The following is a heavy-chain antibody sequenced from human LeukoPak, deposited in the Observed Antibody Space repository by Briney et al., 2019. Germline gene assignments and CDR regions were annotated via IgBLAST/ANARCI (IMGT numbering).Heavy chain of an antibody. D-gene: IGHD3-10*01. J-gene: IGHJ4*02. CDR3: ARGTSYYPFDY. CDR1: GGSISSGGYS. V-gene: IGHV4-30-2*01. CDR2: IYHSGST. Sequence: SQTLSLTCAVSGGSISSGGYSWSWIRQPPGKGLEWIGYIYHSGSTYYNPSLKSRATISVDRSKNQFSLKLSSVTAADTAVYYCARGTSYYPFDYWGQGTLVTVSS.